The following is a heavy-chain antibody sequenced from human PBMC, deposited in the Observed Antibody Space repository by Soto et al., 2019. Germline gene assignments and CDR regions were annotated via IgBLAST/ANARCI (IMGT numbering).Heavy chain of an antibody. J-gene: IGHJ6*03. V-gene: IGHV3-23*01. CDR2: ISGSGGST. CDR1: GFTFSSYA. Sequence: PGGSLRLSCAASGFTFSSYAMSWVRQAPGKGLEWVSAISGSGGSTYYADSVKGRFTISRDNSKNTLYLQMNSLRAEDTAVYYCAKGLIAARTVGVRYYYMDVWGKGTTVTVSS. CDR3: AKGLIAARTVGVRYYYMDV. D-gene: IGHD6-6*01.